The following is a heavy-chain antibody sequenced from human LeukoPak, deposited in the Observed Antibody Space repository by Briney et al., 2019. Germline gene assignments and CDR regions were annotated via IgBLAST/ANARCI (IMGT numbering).Heavy chain of an antibody. D-gene: IGHD3-10*01. V-gene: IGHV1-69*05. Sequence: SVKVSCKASGGTFSSYAISWVRQAPGHGLEWMGGIIPIFGTANYAQKFQGRVTITTDESTSTAYKELSSLRSEDTAVYYCASRYGSGSYIYYYYMDVWGKGTTVTVSS. CDR1: GGTFSSYA. CDR3: ASRYGSGSYIYYYYMDV. CDR2: IIPIFGTA. J-gene: IGHJ6*03.